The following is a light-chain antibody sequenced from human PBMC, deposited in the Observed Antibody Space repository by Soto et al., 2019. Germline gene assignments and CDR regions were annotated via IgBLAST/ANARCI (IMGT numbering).Light chain of an antibody. CDR1: SSDVGDYNY. J-gene: IGLJ2*01. V-gene: IGLV2-8*01. CDR2: EVS. CDR3: IPYSGSSHVV. Sequence: QSALTQPPSASGSVGQSVTISCTGTSSDVGDYNYVSWYQQYPGKAPQLMIYEVSKRPAGVPDRFSGSKSGNTASLTVSGLQADDEADYYCIPYSGSSHVVFGGGTKLTVL.